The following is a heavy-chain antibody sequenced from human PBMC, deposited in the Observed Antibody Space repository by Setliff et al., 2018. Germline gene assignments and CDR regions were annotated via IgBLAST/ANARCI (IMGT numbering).Heavy chain of an antibody. D-gene: IGHD2-21*01. CDR3: FGAGTCAY. J-gene: IGHJ4*02. V-gene: IGHV3-7*01. CDR1: GLSYINDW. CDR2: INPHGSEK. Sequence: GGSLRLSCTASGLSYINDWVSWVRQAPGKGLEWLASINPHGSEKYYADSVKGRFTISRDNAKNSLSLQMNNLRTEDTAVYYCFGAGTCAYWGQGTLVTVSS.